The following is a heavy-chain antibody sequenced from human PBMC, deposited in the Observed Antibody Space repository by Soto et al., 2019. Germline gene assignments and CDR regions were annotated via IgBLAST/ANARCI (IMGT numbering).Heavy chain of an antibody. CDR3: ARDSGWPILNFDN. CDR1: DFDFISYG. J-gene: IGHJ4*02. CDR2: SSYDGRET. Sequence: GWSLRLSCASSDFDFISYGIHWVRQAPGKGLEWVAASSYDGRETFYADSAKGRFTVSKEMSKNTAFLQMNALRHEDTAVYFCARDSGWPILNFDNWGQGTPVTVSS. V-gene: IGHV3-30*03. D-gene: IGHD3-10*01.